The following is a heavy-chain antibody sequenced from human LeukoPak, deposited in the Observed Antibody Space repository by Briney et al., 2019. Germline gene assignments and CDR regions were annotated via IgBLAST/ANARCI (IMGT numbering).Heavy chain of an antibody. CDR3: ARQLRIVATYLTRQGYFDY. D-gene: IGHD5-12*01. CDR1: GGSISSSSYY. CDR2: IYYSGST. Sequence: SETLSLTCTVSGGSISSSSYYWGWIRQPPGKGLEWIGSIYYSGSTYYNPSLKSRVTISVDTSKNQFSLKLSSVTAADTAVYYCARQLRIVATYLTRQGYFDYWGQGTLVTVSS. J-gene: IGHJ4*02. V-gene: IGHV4-39*07.